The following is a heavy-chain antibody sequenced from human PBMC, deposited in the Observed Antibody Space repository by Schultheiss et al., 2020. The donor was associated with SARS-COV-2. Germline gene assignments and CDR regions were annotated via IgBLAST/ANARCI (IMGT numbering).Heavy chain of an antibody. CDR1: GGSISSGGYY. CDR2: IYYSGST. D-gene: IGHD1-20*01. CDR3: ARVFGVTGTDY. J-gene: IGHJ4*02. Sequence: SETLSLTCTVSGGSISSGGYYWSWIHQHPGKGLEWIGYIYYSGSTYYNPSLKSRITISLDTSKNQFSLKLRSVTAADTAVYYCARVFGVTGTDYWGQGTLVTVSS. V-gene: IGHV4-30-4*08.